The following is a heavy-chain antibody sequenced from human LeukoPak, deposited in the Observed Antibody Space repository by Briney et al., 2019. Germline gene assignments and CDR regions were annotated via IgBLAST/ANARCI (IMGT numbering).Heavy chain of an antibody. CDR3: VRQDCSGSCYLDY. Sequence: GGSLRLSCAASGFTFSNYAMHWVRQAPGKGLDWVAVISFHGRDKFYADSVKGRLTISRDNSQNTLFVQMNSLRVEDTAVYYCVRQDCSGSCYLDYWGQGILVTVSS. D-gene: IGHD1-26*01. CDR1: GFTFSNYA. CDR2: ISFHGRDK. J-gene: IGHJ4*02. V-gene: IGHV3-30*04.